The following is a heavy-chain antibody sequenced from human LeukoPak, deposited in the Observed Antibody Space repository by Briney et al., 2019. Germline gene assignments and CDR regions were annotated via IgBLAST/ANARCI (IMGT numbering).Heavy chain of an antibody. Sequence: ASVKVSCKASGYTFTSYGISWVRQAPGQGLEWMGWISAYNGNTNYAQKLKGRVTMTTDKSTSTDYMELRSLRSDDTAVYYCARDKWLRLSGDYWGQGTLVTVSS. CDR3: ARDKWLRLSGDY. D-gene: IGHD5-12*01. CDR2: ISAYNGNT. V-gene: IGHV1-18*01. CDR1: GYTFTSYG. J-gene: IGHJ4*02.